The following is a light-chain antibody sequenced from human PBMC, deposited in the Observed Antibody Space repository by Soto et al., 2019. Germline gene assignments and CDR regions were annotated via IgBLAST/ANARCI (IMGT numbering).Light chain of an antibody. CDR1: QSVRSSY. J-gene: IGKJ2*01. CDR3: QQYNNWPPDT. Sequence: EIVLTQSPGTLSLSPGERATLSCRASQSVRSSYLAWYQQKPGQAPRLLIYLASSRATGIPDRFSGSGSGTDFTLTISRLEPEDFAVYFCQQYNNWPPDTFGQGTKLEIK. CDR2: LAS. V-gene: IGKV3-20*01.